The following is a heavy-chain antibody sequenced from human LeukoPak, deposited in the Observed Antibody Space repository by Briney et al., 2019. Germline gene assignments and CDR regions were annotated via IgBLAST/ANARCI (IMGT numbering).Heavy chain of an antibody. CDR2: ISYGGTT. V-gene: IGHV4-39*01. CDR1: GGSVTSYGYY. CDR3: ARQGYSSGWYPGSYYYYGMDV. Sequence: SETLSLTCTVSGGSVTSYGYYWGWIRQPPGKGLEWIGSISYGGTTYFNPSLQSRVTISVDTSKNQFSLNLGSVTAADTALYYCARQGYSSGWYPGSYYYYGMDVWGQGTTVTVSS. D-gene: IGHD6-19*01. J-gene: IGHJ6*02.